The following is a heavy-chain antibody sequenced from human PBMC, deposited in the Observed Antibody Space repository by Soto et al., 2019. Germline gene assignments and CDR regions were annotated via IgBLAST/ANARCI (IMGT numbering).Heavy chain of an antibody. V-gene: IGHV3-48*01. CDR2: INSGGDNI. CDR3: ATDPEGDFDFDY. Sequence: EVRLVESGGGLVQPGGSLTLSCAVSGVTFTNYGMNWVRQAPGKGLELVSHINSGGDNIIYAESVKGRFTISRDNDKSSLYLQMDSTIAEDTAVYYCATDPEGDFDFDYWGQGRLVTVS. CDR1: GVTFTNYG. D-gene: IGHD2-21*02. J-gene: IGHJ4*02.